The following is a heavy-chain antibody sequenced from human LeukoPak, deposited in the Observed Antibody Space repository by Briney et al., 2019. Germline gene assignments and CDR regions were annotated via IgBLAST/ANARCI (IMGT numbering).Heavy chain of an antibody. D-gene: IGHD5-12*01. V-gene: IGHV3-53*01. Sequence: PGGSLRLSCAVSGFTVTNKYMSWVRQAPGKGLEWVAVIYSGGSIYYTDSVKGRFVISRDYSKNTLYLEMNSLRAEDTAVYYCARGGYSGRDPLKAFDSWGHGILVTVSS. CDR1: GFTVTNKY. CDR2: IYSGGSI. J-gene: IGHJ4*01. CDR3: ARGGYSGRDPLKAFDS.